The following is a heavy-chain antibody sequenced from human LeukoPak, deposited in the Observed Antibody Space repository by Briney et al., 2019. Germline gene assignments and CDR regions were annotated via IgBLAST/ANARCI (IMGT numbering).Heavy chain of an antibody. CDR2: VYYSGGGT. Sequence: SETLSLTCTVSRGSFTDNYWSWIRQPPGQGPEWIGYVYYSGGGTNYNPSLKSRVTMSVDTSKNHFSLKLGSVTAADTAVYYCARGNSSGWYGGFDYWGQGILVTVSS. V-gene: IGHV4-59*01. D-gene: IGHD6-19*01. CDR3: ARGNSSGWYGGFDY. J-gene: IGHJ4*02. CDR1: RGSFTDNY.